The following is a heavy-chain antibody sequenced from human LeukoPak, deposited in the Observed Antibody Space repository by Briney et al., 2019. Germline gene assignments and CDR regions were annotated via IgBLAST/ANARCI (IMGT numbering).Heavy chain of an antibody. V-gene: IGHV4-34*01. Sequence: SETLSLTCAVYGGSFSGYYWSWIRQPPGKGLEWIGEINHSGSTNYNPSLKSRVTISVDTSKNQFPLKLSSVTAADTAVYYCARDGVLLWFGEFSVLDPWGQGTLVTVSS. CDR3: ARDGVLLWFGEFSVLDP. J-gene: IGHJ5*02. CDR2: INHSGST. D-gene: IGHD3-10*01. CDR1: GGSFSGYY.